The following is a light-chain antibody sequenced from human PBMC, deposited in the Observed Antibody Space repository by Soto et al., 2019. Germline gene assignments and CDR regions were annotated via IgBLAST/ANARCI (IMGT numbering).Light chain of an antibody. J-gene: IGLJ1*01. CDR1: SSDVGGYNC. CDR3: SSYTRSSTQV. CDR2: EVS. Sequence: QSVLTQPPSASGSPGQSVTISCTGTSSDVGGYNCVSWYQQHPDKAPKLIIYEVSKRPSGVPDRFSGSKSGNTASLTVSGLQAEDEADYYCSSYTRSSTQVFGTGTKVTVL. V-gene: IGLV2-8*01.